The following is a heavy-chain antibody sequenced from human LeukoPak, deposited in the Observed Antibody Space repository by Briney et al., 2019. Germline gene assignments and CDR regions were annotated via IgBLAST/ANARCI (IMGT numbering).Heavy chain of an antibody. CDR1: GFIFSNYA. V-gene: IGHV3-30*04. D-gene: IGHD4-17*01. Sequence: GGSLRLSCAASGFIFSNYAIHWVRQAPGKGLEWVAVISYDGSNKYYVDSVKGRFTISRDSSKNTLYLRMNSLRAEDTALYYCARDRNFGDYAGDFDYWGQGTLVTVSS. CDR3: ARDRNFGDYAGDFDY. CDR2: ISYDGSNK. J-gene: IGHJ4*02.